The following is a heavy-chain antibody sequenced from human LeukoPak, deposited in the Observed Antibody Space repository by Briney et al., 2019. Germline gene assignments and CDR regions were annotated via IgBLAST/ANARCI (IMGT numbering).Heavy chain of an antibody. CDR2: INPNNGDT. CDR1: GYTFTGYH. CDR3: ARVQGYCTDGRCLF. Sequence: ASVKVSCKASGYTFTGYHIHWVRQAPGQGLEWMGWINPNNGDTKYAQKFNGRVTMTRDTSISTAYMEMSRLSSDDTAVYYCARVQGYCTDGRCLFWGQGTLVTVSS. V-gene: IGHV1-2*02. J-gene: IGHJ4*02. D-gene: IGHD2-8*01.